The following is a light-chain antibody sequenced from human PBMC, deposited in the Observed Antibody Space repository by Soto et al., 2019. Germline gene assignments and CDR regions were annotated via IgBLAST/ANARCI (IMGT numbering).Light chain of an antibody. V-gene: IGLV1-44*01. CDR3: ATWDDSRNGYV. CDR1: SSNIGSNP. J-gene: IGLJ1*01. CDR2: DND. Sequence: QSALTQRPSASWTPGQRVTISASGSSSNIGSNPVSWYQQRPGTAPKLLIYDNDERPSGVPVRFSGSKPATSASLAISGLQSEDEGDYYWATWDDSRNGYVCGTGTKVTVL.